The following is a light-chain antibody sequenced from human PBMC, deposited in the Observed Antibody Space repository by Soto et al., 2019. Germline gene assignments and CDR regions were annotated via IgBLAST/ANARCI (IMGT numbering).Light chain of an antibody. J-gene: IGKJ1*01. CDR2: GAS. CDR1: QSVSSN. V-gene: IGKV3-15*01. CDR3: QQYNNWPRT. Sequence: EIVMTQSPATLSVSPGERATLSCRASQSVSSNLAWYQQKPGQAPRLLINGASTRVTGIPARFSGSGSGTEFTLTVSSLQSEDCAVYYCQQYNNWPRTFGQGTKVEIK.